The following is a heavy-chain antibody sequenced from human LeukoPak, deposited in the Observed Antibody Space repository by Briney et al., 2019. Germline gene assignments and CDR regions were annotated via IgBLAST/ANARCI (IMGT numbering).Heavy chain of an antibody. Sequence: GGSLRLSCAASGFTFSRYEMNWVRQAPGKGLEWVSYISSSGSTMYLADSVKGRFTISRDNAKNSLYLQMNSLRAEDTAGYYCARDFRLNRGVFDYWGQGTLVTVSS. CDR1: GFTFSRYE. CDR2: ISSSGSTM. CDR3: ARDFRLNRGVFDY. V-gene: IGHV3-48*03. D-gene: IGHD3-10*01. J-gene: IGHJ4*02.